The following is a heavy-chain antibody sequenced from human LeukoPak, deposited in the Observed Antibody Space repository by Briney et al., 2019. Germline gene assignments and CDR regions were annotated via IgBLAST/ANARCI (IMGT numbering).Heavy chain of an antibody. Sequence: GGSLRLSCAASGFTFSSYSMNWVRQAPGKGREWVAHINKDGSEKYYVDSVKGRFIISRDNAKNSLYLQMNSLKVEDTAVYYCARDKVTYWGPGTLVTVSS. CDR2: INKDGSEK. J-gene: IGHJ4*02. V-gene: IGHV3-7*01. CDR1: GFTFSSYS. CDR3: ARDKVTY.